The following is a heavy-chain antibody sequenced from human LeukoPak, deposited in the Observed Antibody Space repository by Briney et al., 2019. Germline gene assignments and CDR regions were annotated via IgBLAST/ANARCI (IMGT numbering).Heavy chain of an antibody. V-gene: IGHV1-46*01. D-gene: IGHD3-22*01. CDR3: ARGGHVRVYDNSAYYGHE. Sequence: ASVKVSCKASGYTFTSYYIYWVRQAPGQGLEWTGIINPSRGSTNYAQRFQGRVTMTRDMSTSTVYMELSSLRFEDTAIYYCARGGHVRVYDNSAYYGHEWGQGTLVTVSS. CDR1: GYTFTSYY. J-gene: IGHJ4*02. CDR2: INPSRGST.